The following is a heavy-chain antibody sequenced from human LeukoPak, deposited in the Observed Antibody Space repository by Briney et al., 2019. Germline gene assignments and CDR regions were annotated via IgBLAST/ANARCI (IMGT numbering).Heavy chain of an antibody. CDR1: GGSISSYY. CDR2: IYYSGST. CDR3: AGHCSGGSCKARYFDL. J-gene: IGHJ2*01. D-gene: IGHD2-15*01. V-gene: IGHV4-59*01. Sequence: SETLSLTCTVSGGSISSYYWSWIRQPPGKGLEWIGYIYYSGSTNYNPSLKSRVTISVDTSKSQFSLKLSSVTAADTAVYYCAGHCSGGSCKARYFDLWGRGTLVTVSS.